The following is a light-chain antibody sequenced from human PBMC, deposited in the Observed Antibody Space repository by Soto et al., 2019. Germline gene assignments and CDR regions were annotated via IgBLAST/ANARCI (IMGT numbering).Light chain of an antibody. CDR3: SSYTSSSTLV. CDR2: DVS. CDR1: SSDVGDYNY. V-gene: IGLV2-14*01. J-gene: IGLJ1*01. Sequence: ALTQPASVSGSPGQSITISCTGTSSDVGDYNYVSWYQQHPGKAPKVMIYDVSNRPSGVSNRFSGSKSGNTASLTISGLQAEDEADYYCSSYTSSSTLVFGTGTKLTVL.